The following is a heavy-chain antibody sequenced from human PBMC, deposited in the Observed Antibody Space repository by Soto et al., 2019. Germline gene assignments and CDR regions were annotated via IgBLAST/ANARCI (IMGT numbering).Heavy chain of an antibody. Sequence: EVQLVESGGGLVQPGGSLRLSCVASGLIFSDYSMNWVRQAPGSGLECVSYMINTGGTVFYADSVKGRFTVSRDNAKNSLFLQMDSLRTEDTAVYYCTGWGVSSGSSSLGQGALVTVSS. CDR1: GLIFSDYS. CDR2: MINTGGTV. D-gene: IGHD3-22*01. J-gene: IGHJ5*02. CDR3: TGWGVSSGSSS. V-gene: IGHV3-48*01.